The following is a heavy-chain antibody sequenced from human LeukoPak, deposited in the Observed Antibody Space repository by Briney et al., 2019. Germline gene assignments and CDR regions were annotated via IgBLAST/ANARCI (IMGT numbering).Heavy chain of an antibody. Sequence: GGSLRLSCAAPGFTFSSYAMSWVRQAPGKGLEWVSAISGSGGSTYYADSVKGRFTISRDNSKNTLYLQMNSLRAEDTAVYYCAKQPLLVITSIYYFDYWGQGTLVTVSS. CDR3: AKQPLLVITSIYYFDY. V-gene: IGHV3-23*01. D-gene: IGHD3-9*01. J-gene: IGHJ4*02. CDR1: GFTFSSYA. CDR2: ISGSGGST.